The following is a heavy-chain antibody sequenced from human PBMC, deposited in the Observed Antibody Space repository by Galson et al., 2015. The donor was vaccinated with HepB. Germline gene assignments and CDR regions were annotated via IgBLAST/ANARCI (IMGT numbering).Heavy chain of an antibody. Sequence: SVKVSCKASGYIFTSYDINWVRQATGQGLEWMGWTNPNSGNAEYAQKFQGRVTMTRDISTSTAYMELSSLRFDDTAVYYCARVSAWAHFDFWGQGTLVTVPP. CDR1: GYIFTSYD. V-gene: IGHV1-8*01. CDR3: ARVSAWAHFDF. D-gene: IGHD6-19*01. CDR2: TNPNSGNA. J-gene: IGHJ4*02.